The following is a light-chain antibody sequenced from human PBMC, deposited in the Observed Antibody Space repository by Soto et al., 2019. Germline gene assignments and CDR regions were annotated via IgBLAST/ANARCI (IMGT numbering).Light chain of an antibody. CDR3: QQSYDISPIT. Sequence: DIKMTQSPSSLSVSVGDRVTITCRASETISTFLNWYQVKPGKAPKLLIYAASTLQDGVPSRFSGSGSGTDFTLTINSLQPEDFASYYCQQSYDISPITFGQGTKVDIK. V-gene: IGKV1-39*01. J-gene: IGKJ1*01. CDR2: AAS. CDR1: ETISTF.